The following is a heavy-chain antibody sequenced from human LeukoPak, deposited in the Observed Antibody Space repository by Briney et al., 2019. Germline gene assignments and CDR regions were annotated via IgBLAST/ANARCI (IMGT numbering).Heavy chain of an antibody. V-gene: IGHV4-39*07. D-gene: IGHD3-3*01. CDR3: ARVGSGYRAFDI. CDR2: TYYSGST. Sequence: PSETLSLTCTVSGGSISSSSYYWGWIRQPPGKGLEWIGSTYYSGSTYYNPSLKSRVTISVDTSKNQFSLKLSSVTAADTAVYYCARVGSGYRAFDIWGQGTMVTVSS. J-gene: IGHJ3*02. CDR1: GGSISSSSYY.